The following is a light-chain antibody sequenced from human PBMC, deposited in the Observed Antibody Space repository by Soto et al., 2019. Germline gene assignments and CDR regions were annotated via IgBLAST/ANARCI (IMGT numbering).Light chain of an antibody. CDR1: KLGDKY. Sequence: SYELTQPPSGSVSPGQTASITCSGDKLGDKYACWYQQKPGQSPVLVIYQASKRPSGIPERFSGSNSGTTATLTISGTQAMEEADYYCQAWDSSTGVFGTGTTLTVL. J-gene: IGLJ1*01. CDR2: QAS. V-gene: IGLV3-1*01. CDR3: QAWDSSTGV.